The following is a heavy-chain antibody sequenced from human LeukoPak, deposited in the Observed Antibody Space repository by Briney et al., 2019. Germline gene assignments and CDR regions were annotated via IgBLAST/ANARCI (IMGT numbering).Heavy chain of an antibody. J-gene: IGHJ5*02. Sequence: SETLSLTCTVSGGSISSYYWSWIRQPPGKGLEWIGYIYYSGSTIYNPSLKSRVTISVDTSKNQFSLKLSSVTAADTAVYYCARGGGSTWFDPWGQGTLVTVSS. CDR3: ARGGGSTWFDP. D-gene: IGHD3-10*01. CDR1: GGSISSYY. V-gene: IGHV4-59*01. CDR2: IYYSGST.